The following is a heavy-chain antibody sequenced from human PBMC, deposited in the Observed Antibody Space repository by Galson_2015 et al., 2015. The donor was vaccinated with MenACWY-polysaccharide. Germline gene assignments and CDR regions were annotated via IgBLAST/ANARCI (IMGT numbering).Heavy chain of an antibody. J-gene: IGHJ4*02. D-gene: IGHD5-24*01. CDR2: IYADRGAK. V-gene: IGHV3-23*01. Sequence: CLRLSCAPPGFTFSHYAMGWFRLAPGKGLEWVSGIYADRGAKYYAESVKGRFTISRDNSKNTLYLQMNSLRAEDTAIYYCAKEFPAGRDDSDFLDHWGQGTLVTVSS. CDR1: GFTFSHYA. CDR3: AKEFPAGRDDSDFLDH.